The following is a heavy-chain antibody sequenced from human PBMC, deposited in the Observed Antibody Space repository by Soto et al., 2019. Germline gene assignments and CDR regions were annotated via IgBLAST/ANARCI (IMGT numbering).Heavy chain of an antibody. CDR3: ARYVNPYDTAVWFDP. J-gene: IGHJ5*02. D-gene: IGHD3-9*01. V-gene: IGHV4-59*01. Sequence: LSLTCTVSGGSTRNYFWSWIRQPPGKGLEWIGCIYYSGTTNYNSSLKSRVTISLDTSKNQFSLRLRSVTAADTAVYYCARYVNPYDTAVWFDPWGQGTLVTVSS. CDR2: IYYSGTT. CDR1: GGSTRNYF.